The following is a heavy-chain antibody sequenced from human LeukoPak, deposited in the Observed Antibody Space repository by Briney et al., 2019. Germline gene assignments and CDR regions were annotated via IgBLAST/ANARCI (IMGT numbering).Heavy chain of an antibody. D-gene: IGHD3-9*01. V-gene: IGHV4-59*01. CDR3: ARGDILTGYYPPSYHYGMDV. Sequence: SETLSLTCTVSGGSISSYYWSWIRQPPGKGLEWIGYINYSGSTNYNPSLKSRVTISLDTSKNQFSLKLSSVTAADTAIYYCARGDILTGYYPPSYHYGMDVWGQGTTVTVSS. CDR1: GGSISSYY. CDR2: INYSGST. J-gene: IGHJ6*02.